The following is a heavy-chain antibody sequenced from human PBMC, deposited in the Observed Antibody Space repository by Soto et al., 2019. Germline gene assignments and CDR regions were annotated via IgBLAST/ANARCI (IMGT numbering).Heavy chain of an antibody. CDR2: IIPIFGTA. J-gene: IGHJ6*02. Sequence: QVQLVQSGAEVKKPGSSVKVSCKASGGTFSSYAISWVRQAPGQGLEWMGGIIPIFGTANYAQKFQGRVTITADESTSTAYMELSSLRSEDTAVYYCARDYRVVEFDFWSGSGSMDVWGQGTTVIVSS. D-gene: IGHD3-3*01. CDR3: ARDYRVVEFDFWSGSGSMDV. V-gene: IGHV1-69*12. CDR1: GGTFSSYA.